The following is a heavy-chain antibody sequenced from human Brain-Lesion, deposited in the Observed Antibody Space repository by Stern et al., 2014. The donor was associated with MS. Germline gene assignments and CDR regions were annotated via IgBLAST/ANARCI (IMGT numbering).Heavy chain of an antibody. CDR2: INPKSGGT. J-gene: IGHJ4*02. D-gene: IGHD3-22*01. V-gene: IGHV1-2*04. CDR1: GYTFTGYY. CDR3: ATYYYDSTGYNDF. Sequence: QDQLVQSGAEVKKPGASVKVSCKASGYTFTGYYMHWVRQAPGQWLEWMGWINPKSGGTNYAQKFQGWVTMTRDTSINTAYMELSRLRSDDTAVYYCATYYYDSTGYNDFWGQGTLVTVSS.